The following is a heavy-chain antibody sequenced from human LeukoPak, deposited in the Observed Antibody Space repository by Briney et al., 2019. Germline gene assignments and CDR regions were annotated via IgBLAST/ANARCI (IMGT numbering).Heavy chain of an antibody. D-gene: IGHD3-3*01. CDR1: GFTFSDYY. J-gene: IGHJ3*02. V-gene: IGHV3-11*04. CDR3: ARDPYDFWSGPSRNDAFDI. CDR2: IRSSGSTI. Sequence: GGSLRLSCAASGFTFSDYYMSWIRQAPGKGLEGGSYIRSSGSTIYYADPVKGRFTISRDNAKNSLYLQMNSLGAEDTAVYYCARDPYDFWSGPSRNDAFDIWGQGTTVTVSS.